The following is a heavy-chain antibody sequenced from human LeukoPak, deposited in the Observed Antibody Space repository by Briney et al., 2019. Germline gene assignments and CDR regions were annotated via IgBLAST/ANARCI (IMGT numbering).Heavy chain of an antibody. Sequence: GGSLRLSCAASGFTFSSYGMHWVRQAPGKGLEWVAVISYDGSNKYYADSVKGRFTISRDNSKNTLYLQMNSLRAEDTAVYYCARVDTAMGWAFDIWGQGTMVTVSS. CDR3: ARVDTAMGWAFDI. D-gene: IGHD5-18*01. CDR1: GFTFSSYG. J-gene: IGHJ3*02. V-gene: IGHV3-30*03. CDR2: ISYDGSNK.